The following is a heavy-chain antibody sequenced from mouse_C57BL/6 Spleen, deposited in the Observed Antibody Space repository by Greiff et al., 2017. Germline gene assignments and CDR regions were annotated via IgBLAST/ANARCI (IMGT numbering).Heavy chain of an antibody. Sequence: EVKLMESGPELVKPGASVKISCKASGYSFTDYNMNWVKQSNGKSLEWIGVINPNYGTTSYNQKFKGKATLTVDQSSSTAYMQLNSLTSEDSAVYYCARYPFITTVVATDYAMDDWGQGTSVTVSS. V-gene: IGHV1-39*01. CDR2: INPNYGTT. D-gene: IGHD1-1*01. CDR3: ARYPFITTVVATDYAMDD. J-gene: IGHJ4*01. CDR1: GYSFTDYN.